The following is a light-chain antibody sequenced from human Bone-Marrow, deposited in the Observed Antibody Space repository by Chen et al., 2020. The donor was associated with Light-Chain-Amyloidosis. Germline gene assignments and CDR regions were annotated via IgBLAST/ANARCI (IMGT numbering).Light chain of an antibody. V-gene: IGKV1-39*01. CDR2: AAS. CDR1: QSISSY. CDR3: QQSYSTHYT. Sequence: DIQMTQSPSSPSASVGDRVTITCRATQSISSYLNWYQQKPGKAPKLLIYAASSLQSGVPSRFSGSGSGTDFTLTISSLQPEDFATYYCQQSYSTHYTFGQGTKLEIK. J-gene: IGKJ2*01.